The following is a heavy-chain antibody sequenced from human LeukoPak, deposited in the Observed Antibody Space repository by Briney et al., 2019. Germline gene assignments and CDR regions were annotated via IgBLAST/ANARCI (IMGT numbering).Heavy chain of an antibody. J-gene: IGHJ3*02. D-gene: IGHD2-15*01. CDR1: GFTFSSYW. CDR3: ARGWTQDALDI. V-gene: IGHV3-7*04. Sequence: GGSLRLSCAASGFTFSSYWMSWVRQAPGKGLEWVANIKQDGSEKYYVDSVKGRFTTSRDNAKNSLYLQMNSLRAEDTAVYYCARGWTQDALDIWGQGTMVTVSS. CDR2: IKQDGSEK.